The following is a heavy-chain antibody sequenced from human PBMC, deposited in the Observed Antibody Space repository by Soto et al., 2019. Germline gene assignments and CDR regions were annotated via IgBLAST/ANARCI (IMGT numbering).Heavy chain of an antibody. CDR3: ARPLVVVVAATRYYYYGMDV. Sequence: PGGSLRLSCAASGFTFSDYYMSWIRQAPGKGLEWVSYISSSGSTIYYADSVKGRFTISRDNAKNSLYLQMNSLRAEDTAVYYCARPLVVVVAATRYYYYGMDVWGQGTTGTVSS. CDR1: GFTFSDYY. D-gene: IGHD2-15*01. J-gene: IGHJ6*02. V-gene: IGHV3-11*01. CDR2: ISSSGSTI.